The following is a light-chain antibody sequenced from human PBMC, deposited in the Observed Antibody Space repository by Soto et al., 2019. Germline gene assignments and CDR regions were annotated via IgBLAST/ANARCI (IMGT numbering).Light chain of an antibody. J-gene: IGLJ3*02. CDR1: SSNIGSNT. CDR3: AVWDDSLNGPV. Sequence: QLVLTQPPSVSGTPGQRVTIYCSGSSSNIGSNTVNWYQQLPGMAPKLLIYSNDQRPSGVPDRFSDSNSGTSDSLAISGLQSEDEADYYCAVWDDSLNGPVFGGGTKLTVL. V-gene: IGLV1-44*01. CDR2: SND.